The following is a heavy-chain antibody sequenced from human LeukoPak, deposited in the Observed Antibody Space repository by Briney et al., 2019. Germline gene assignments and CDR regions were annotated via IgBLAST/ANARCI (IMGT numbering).Heavy chain of an antibody. CDR1: GFTFSDYW. CDR2: IKRDGSEE. D-gene: IGHD5-18*01. Sequence: GGSLRLSCTASGFTFSDYWMTWVRQAPGKGLHWVAHIKRDGSEEYYVDSVKGRFTISRDNSKTSLYLQMNSLRDEDTAVYYCARRGGDYTAMATMKYFFDYWGQGSLVTVSS. CDR3: ARRGGDYTAMATMKYFFDY. V-gene: IGHV3-7*05. J-gene: IGHJ4*02.